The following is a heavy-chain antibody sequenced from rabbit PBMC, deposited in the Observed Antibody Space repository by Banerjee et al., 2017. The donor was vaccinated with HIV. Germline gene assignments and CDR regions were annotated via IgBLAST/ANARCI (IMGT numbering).Heavy chain of an antibody. CDR2: IHSVSGST. J-gene: IGHJ4*01. D-gene: IGHD4-2*01. Sequence: QEQLKESGGGLVQPGGSLKLSCKASGFDFSSYYMSWVRQAPGKGLEWIACIHSVSGSTYYASWAKGRFTISKTSSPTVTLQMTSLTAADTATYFCARGTGGAGDGLNLWGPGTLVTVS. CDR1: GFDFSSYYM. CDR3: ARGTGGAGDGLNL. V-gene: IGHV1S45*01.